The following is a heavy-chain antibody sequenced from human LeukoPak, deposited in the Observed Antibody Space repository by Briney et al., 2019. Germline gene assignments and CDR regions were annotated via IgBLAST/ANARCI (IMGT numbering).Heavy chain of an antibody. Sequence: PSETLSLTCTVSGGSISSYYWSWIRHPAGKGLEWIGRIYTSGSTNYNPSLESRVTMSVDTSKNQFSLKLSSVTAADTAVYFCARHLLDTAMVTTAFDFWGQGTLVTVSS. J-gene: IGHJ4*02. CDR1: GGSISSYY. D-gene: IGHD5-18*01. V-gene: IGHV4-4*07. CDR3: ARHLLDTAMVTTAFDF. CDR2: IYTSGST.